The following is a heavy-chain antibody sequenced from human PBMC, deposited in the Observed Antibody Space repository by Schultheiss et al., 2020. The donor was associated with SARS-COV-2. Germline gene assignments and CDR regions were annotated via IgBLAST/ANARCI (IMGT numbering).Heavy chain of an antibody. D-gene: IGHD3-9*01. Sequence: GGSLRLSCAASGFTFSDYYMSWIRQAPGKGLEWVSYISSSGSTIYYADSVKGRFTISRDNAKNSLYLQMNSLRAEDTAVYYCARDPHLTGYYNYYYYGMDVWGQGTTVTVSS. CDR3: ARDPHLTGYYNYYYYGMDV. V-gene: IGHV3-11*01. CDR2: ISSSGSTI. CDR1: GFTFSDYY. J-gene: IGHJ6*02.